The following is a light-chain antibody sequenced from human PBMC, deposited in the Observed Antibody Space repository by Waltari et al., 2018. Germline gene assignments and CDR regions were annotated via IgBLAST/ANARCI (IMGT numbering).Light chain of an antibody. V-gene: IGKV1-5*03. CDR3: QQYNRYPYT. CDR2: EAS. Sequence: ASVGDRVTITCRASQSFSSWLAWYQQKPGKAPKLLIYEASTLESGLPSRFSGSGSGTEFTLTISSLQPDDSATYFCQQYNRYPYTFGQGTKLEIK. CDR1: QSFSSW. J-gene: IGKJ2*01.